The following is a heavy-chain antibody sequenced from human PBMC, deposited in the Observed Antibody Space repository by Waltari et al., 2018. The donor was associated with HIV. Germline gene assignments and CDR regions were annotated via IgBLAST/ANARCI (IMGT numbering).Heavy chain of an antibody. Sequence: QLQLKESGPGLVKPSETLPLTCTVSGGSISSYSNCWGWIRQPPGKGLEWIGSIFYSGSTYYNPSLKSRVTISVDTSKNQFSLKLSSVTAADTAVYYCARHVGSFYRSSSDLGFDYWGKGTLVTVSS. V-gene: IGHV4-39*01. CDR2: IFYSGST. D-gene: IGHD6-6*01. CDR1: GGSISSYSNC. CDR3: ARHVGSFYRSSSDLGFDY. J-gene: IGHJ4*02.